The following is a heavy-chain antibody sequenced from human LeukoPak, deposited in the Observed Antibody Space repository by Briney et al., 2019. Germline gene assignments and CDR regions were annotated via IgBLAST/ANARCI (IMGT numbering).Heavy chain of an antibody. CDR3: AREVRGAFDI. V-gene: IGHV4-59*01. CDR2: IYNGGIT. J-gene: IGHJ3*02. Sequence: PSETLSLTCTVSGGSISSYYWNWIRQPPGKGLEWIGWIYNGGITNYNPSLKSRVTISVDTSKIQFSLKLSSVTAADTAVYYCAREVRGAFDIWGQGTMVTVSS. D-gene: IGHD2-2*01. CDR1: GGSISSYY.